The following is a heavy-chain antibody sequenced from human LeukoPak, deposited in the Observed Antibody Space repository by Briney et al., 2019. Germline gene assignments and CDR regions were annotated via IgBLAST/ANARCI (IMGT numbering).Heavy chain of an antibody. J-gene: IGHJ4*02. V-gene: IGHV1-18*01. CDR1: GYTFTNYD. CDR3: ARDPYDYVWGSYRQYYFDY. D-gene: IGHD3-16*02. CDR2: MSPGSGYT. Sequence: EASVKVSCKTAGYTFTNYDINWVRQATGQGLEWLGWMSPGSGYTGYAQKLQGRVTMTTDTSTSTVYMELRSLRSDDTAVYYCARDPYDYVWGSYRQYYFDYWGQGTLVTVSS.